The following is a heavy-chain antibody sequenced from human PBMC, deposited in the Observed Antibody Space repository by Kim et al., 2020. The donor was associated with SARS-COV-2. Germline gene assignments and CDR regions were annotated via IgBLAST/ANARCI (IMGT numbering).Heavy chain of an antibody. D-gene: IGHD6-19*01. Sequence: YTQKCQGRVTITRDTAASTAYVELSSLRSEDTALYYCGSRPGIAVAGLDYWGQGTLVTVSS. J-gene: IGHJ4*02. CDR3: GSRPGIAVAGLDY. V-gene: IGHV1-3*01.